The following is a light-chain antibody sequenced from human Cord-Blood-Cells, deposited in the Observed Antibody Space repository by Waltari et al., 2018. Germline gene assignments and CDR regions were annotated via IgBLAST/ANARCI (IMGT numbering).Light chain of an antibody. Sequence: DIQLTQSPSPLSASVRDRVTITCRASQSISSYLNWYQQKPGKAPKLLIYAASSLQSGVPSRFSGSGSGTEFTLTISSLQPEDFATYYCQQSYSTPWTFGQGTKVEIK. V-gene: IGKV1-39*01. CDR1: QSISSY. CDR2: AAS. J-gene: IGKJ1*01. CDR3: QQSYSTPWT.